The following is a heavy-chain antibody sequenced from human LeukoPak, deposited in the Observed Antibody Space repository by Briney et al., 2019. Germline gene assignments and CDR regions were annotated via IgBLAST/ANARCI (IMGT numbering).Heavy chain of an antibody. J-gene: IGHJ4*02. D-gene: IGHD2-15*01. V-gene: IGHV1-69*13. Sequence: ASVKVSCKASGGTFSSYAISWVRQAPGQGLEWMGGIIPIFGTANYAQKFQGRVTITADESTSTAYMELSSLRSEDTAVYYCARASNTNCSGGSCYSGFDYWGQGTLVTVSS. CDR2: IIPIFGTA. CDR1: GGTFSSYA. CDR3: ARASNTNCSGGSCYSGFDY.